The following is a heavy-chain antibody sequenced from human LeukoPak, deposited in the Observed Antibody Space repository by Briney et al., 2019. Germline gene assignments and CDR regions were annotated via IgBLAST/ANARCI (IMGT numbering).Heavy chain of an antibody. J-gene: IGHJ3*02. V-gene: IGHV1-69*05. D-gene: IGHD1-26*01. CDR2: IIPIFGTA. CDR3: ATHTLGARPYAFDT. CDR1: GGTFSSYA. Sequence: GASVKVSCKASGGTFSSYAISWVRQAPGQGLEWMGRIIPIFGTANYAQRLQGRVTITTDESTSTAYMELSSLRSEDTAVYYCATHTLGARPYAFDTWGQGTMVTVSS.